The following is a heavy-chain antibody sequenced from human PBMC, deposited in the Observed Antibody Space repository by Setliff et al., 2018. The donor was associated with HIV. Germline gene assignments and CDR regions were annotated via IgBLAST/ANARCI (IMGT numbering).Heavy chain of an antibody. CDR1: GLSLSTSGVG. CDR2: IYWNNNK. V-gene: IGHV2-5*01. J-gene: IGHJ4*02. Sequence: SGPTLVNPTQTLTLTCTFSGLSLSTSGVGVGWIRQSPGKALEWLAFIYWNNNKHYSTSLKSRLTVTKDTAKNRVVFTMTNMDPVDTATYYCAYSGRQLRGPYFDFWGQGTPVTVSS. CDR3: AYSGRQLRGPYFDF. D-gene: IGHD1-1*01.